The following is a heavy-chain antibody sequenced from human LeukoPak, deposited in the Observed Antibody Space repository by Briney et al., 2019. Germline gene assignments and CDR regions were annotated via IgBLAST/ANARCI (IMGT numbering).Heavy chain of an antibody. V-gene: IGHV4-4*07. CDR2: IYSTGST. D-gene: IGHD5-18*01. CDR3: ARDLGGYNYGYSFDY. CDR1: GXSVSGYY. Sequence: SETLSLTCTVSGXSVSGYYWNWIRQPAGRGLEWIGRIYSTGSTNYNPSLKSRVTMSVDTSKNQFSLKLFSVTAADTAVYYCARDLGGYNYGYSFDYWSQGTLVTVSS. J-gene: IGHJ4*02.